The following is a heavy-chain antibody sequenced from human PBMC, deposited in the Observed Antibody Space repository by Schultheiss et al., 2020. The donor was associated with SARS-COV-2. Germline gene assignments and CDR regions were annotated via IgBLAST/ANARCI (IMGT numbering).Heavy chain of an antibody. CDR2: ISSSGSTI. Sequence: GGSLRLSCAASGFTFSSYEMNWVRQAPGKGLEWVSYISSSGSTIYYADSVKGRFTISRDNAKNSLYLQMNSLRAEDTAVYYCAREGYNGFDPWGQGTLVTVSS. CDR1: GFTFSSYE. J-gene: IGHJ5*02. CDR3: AREGYNGFDP. V-gene: IGHV3-48*03.